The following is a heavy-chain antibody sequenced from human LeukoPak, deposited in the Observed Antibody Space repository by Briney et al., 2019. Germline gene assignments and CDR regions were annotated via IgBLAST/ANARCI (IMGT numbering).Heavy chain of an antibody. CDR2: IRYDGSNK. D-gene: IGHD3-10*01. Sequence: GGSLRLSCAASGFTFSSYGIHWVRQAPGKGLEWVAFIRYDGSNKYYADSVKGRFTISRDNSKNTLYLQMNSLRAEDTAVYYCAKAGGGFGELFFDYWGQGTLVTVSS. CDR1: GFTFSSYG. V-gene: IGHV3-30*02. CDR3: AKAGGGFGELFFDY. J-gene: IGHJ4*02.